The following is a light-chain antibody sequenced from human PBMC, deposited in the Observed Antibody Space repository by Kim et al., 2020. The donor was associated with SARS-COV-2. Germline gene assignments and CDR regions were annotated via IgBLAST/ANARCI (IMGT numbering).Light chain of an antibody. V-gene: IGKV1-39*01. CDR2: AAS. CDR3: QQSHSTPYT. J-gene: IGKJ2*01. CDR1: RRISSY. Sequence: DIQMTQSPSSLSASVGDTVTITCRASRRISSYLNWFQQKPGKAPKVLIYAASSLQGGVPSRFSGSGSGTDFTLTIRSLQPGDIATYYCQQSHSTPYTFGQGTKLEIK.